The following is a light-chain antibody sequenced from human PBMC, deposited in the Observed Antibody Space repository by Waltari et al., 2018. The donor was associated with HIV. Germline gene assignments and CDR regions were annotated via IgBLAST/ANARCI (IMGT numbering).Light chain of an antibody. CDR1: SLRSYY. CDR3: HSRDSSGFHVV. J-gene: IGLJ2*01. Sequence: SSDLTQDPSVSVALGQTVRITCQGDSLRSYYASWYQHKPGQAPVVVFFGRNNRPSGIPDRFSGSSSGNTASLTITGAQAEDEADYYFHSRDSSGFHVVFGGGTKVTVL. CDR2: GRN. V-gene: IGLV3-19*01.